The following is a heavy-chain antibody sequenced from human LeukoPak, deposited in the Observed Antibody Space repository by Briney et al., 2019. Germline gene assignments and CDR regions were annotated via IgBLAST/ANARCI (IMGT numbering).Heavy chain of an antibody. CDR1: GFTFSCYG. Sequence: PGGSLRLSCAASGFTFSCYGMHWIRQVPGKGLEWVAFIRYDGSNRYYADSVKGRFTISRDNSKNTLYLQMNSLRAEDTVVYYCAKDLEYSGTYPDALDIWGQGTMVTVSS. CDR2: IRYDGSNR. V-gene: IGHV3-30*02. J-gene: IGHJ3*02. D-gene: IGHD1-26*01. CDR3: AKDLEYSGTYPDALDI.